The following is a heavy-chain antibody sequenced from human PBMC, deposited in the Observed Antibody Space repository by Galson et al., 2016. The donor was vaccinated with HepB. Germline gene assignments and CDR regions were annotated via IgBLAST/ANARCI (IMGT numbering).Heavy chain of an antibody. D-gene: IGHD3-22*01. CDR1: GYTFTSYY. CDR2: INPTGGST. J-gene: IGHJ5*02. Sequence: SVKVSCKASGYTFTSYYIHWVRQAPGQGLEWMGIINPTGGSTSYAQKFKGRVTMTRDTSTTTLYMELSSLRSEDTAVYYCARDYFANNGYYSHNWFDPWGQGTRVTVSS. CDR3: ARDYFANNGYYSHNWFDP. V-gene: IGHV1-46*01.